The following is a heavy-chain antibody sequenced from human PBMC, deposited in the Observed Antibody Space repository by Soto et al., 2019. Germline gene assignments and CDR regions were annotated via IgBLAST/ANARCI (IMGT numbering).Heavy chain of an antibody. V-gene: IGHV3-23*01. Sequence: GGSLRLSCAASGFTFSSYAMSWVRQAPGKGLEWVSAISGSGGSTYYADSVKGRFTISRDNSKNTLDLQMNSLRAEDTAVYYCAKDPCTSCYEVGNFDYWGQGTLVTVSS. J-gene: IGHJ4*02. D-gene: IGHD2-2*01. CDR2: ISGSGGST. CDR1: GFTFSSYA. CDR3: AKDPCTSCYEVGNFDY.